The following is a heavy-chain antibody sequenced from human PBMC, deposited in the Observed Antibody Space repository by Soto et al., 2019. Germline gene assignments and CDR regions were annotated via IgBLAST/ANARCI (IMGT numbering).Heavy chain of an antibody. CDR3: ARGYSYGHRSDGMDV. V-gene: IGHV1-69*13. Sequence: SVKVSCKASGGTFSSYAISWVRQAPGQGLEWMGGIIPIFGTANYAQKFQGRVTITADESTSTAYMELSSLRSEDTAVYYCARGYSYGHRSDGMDVWGQGTTVTVSS. CDR1: GGTFSSYA. J-gene: IGHJ6*02. CDR2: IIPIFGTA. D-gene: IGHD5-18*01.